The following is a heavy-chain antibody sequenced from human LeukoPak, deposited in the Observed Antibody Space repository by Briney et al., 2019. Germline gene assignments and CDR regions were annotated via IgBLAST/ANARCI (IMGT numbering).Heavy chain of an antibody. D-gene: IGHD3-3*01. CDR1: GGSISSSSYY. J-gene: IGHJ6*02. Sequence: SETLSLTCTVSGGSISSSSYYWGWIRQPPGKGLEWIGSIYYSGSTYYNPSLKSRVTISVDTSKNQFSLKLSSVTAADTAVYYCARDVRDFWSGYYYYYGMNVWGQGTTVTVSS. CDR3: ARDVRDFWSGYYYYYGMNV. CDR2: IYYSGST. V-gene: IGHV4-39*02.